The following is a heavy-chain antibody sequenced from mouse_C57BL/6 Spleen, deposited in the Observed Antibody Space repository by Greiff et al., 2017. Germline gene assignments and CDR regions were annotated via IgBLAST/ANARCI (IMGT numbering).Heavy chain of an antibody. CDR1: GFNIKDDY. D-gene: IGHD2-1*01. J-gene: IGHJ4*01. CDR2: IDPENGDT. CDR3: TRGGNYVEGAMEY. V-gene: IGHV14-4*01. Sequence: VQLQQSGAELVRPGASVKLSCTASGFNIKDDYLHWVKQRPEQGLEWIGWIDPENGDTESASKFQGKATITADPSSNTAYLPLSSLTTEDTAVYYCTRGGNYVEGAMEYWGQGTSVTVSS.